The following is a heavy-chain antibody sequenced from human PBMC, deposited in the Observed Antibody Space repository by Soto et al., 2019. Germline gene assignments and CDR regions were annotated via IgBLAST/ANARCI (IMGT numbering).Heavy chain of an antibody. Sequence: GGSLRLSCAASGFTVSRNYMNWVRQAPGKGLEWVSVIYSGGSTYYADSVKGRFTISRDNSKNTLYLQMNSLRAEDTAVYYCARSGSFLGPVDYWGQGTPVTVSS. CDR1: GFTVSRNY. D-gene: IGHD1-26*01. J-gene: IGHJ4*02. CDR2: IYSGGST. V-gene: IGHV3-53*01. CDR3: ARSGSFLGPVDY.